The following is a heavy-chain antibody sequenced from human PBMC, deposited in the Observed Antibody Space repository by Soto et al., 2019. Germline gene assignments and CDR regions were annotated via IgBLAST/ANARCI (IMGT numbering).Heavy chain of an antibody. D-gene: IGHD2-15*01. Sequence: GGSLRLSCAASGFTFSSYSMNWVRQAPGKGLEWVSYISSSSSTIYYADSVKGRFTISRDNAKNSLYLQMNSLRAEDTAVYYCARNPYSPNYMDVWGKGTTVTVSS. CDR1: GFTFSSYS. CDR2: ISSSSSTI. J-gene: IGHJ6*03. V-gene: IGHV3-48*01. CDR3: ARNPYSPNYMDV.